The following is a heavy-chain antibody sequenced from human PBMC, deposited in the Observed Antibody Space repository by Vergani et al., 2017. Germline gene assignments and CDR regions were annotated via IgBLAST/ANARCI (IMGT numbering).Heavy chain of an antibody. J-gene: IGHJ4*02. D-gene: IGHD4-17*01. Sequence: QVQLVESGGGVVQPGRSLRLSCAASGFTFSSYGMHWVRQAPGKGLEWVAVISYDGSNKYYADSVKVRFTISRDNSKNTLYLQMNSLRAEDTAVYYCAKRGTYGDYLDYWGQGTLVTVSS. CDR3: AKRGTYGDYLDY. CDR1: GFTFSSYG. CDR2: ISYDGSNK. V-gene: IGHV3-30*18.